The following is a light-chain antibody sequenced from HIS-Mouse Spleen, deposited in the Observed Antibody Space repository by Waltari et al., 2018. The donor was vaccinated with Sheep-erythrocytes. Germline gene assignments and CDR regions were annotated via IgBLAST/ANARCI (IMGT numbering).Light chain of an antibody. Sequence: SYELTQPSSVSVSPGQTARITCSGDVLAKKYARWVQQKPGQAPVLVLYKDSERPSGIPERFSGSSSGTTVTLTISGAQVEDEADYYCYSAADNNLVFGGGTKLTVL. J-gene: IGLJ3*02. CDR1: VLAKKY. V-gene: IGLV3-27*01. CDR2: KDS. CDR3: YSAADNNLV.